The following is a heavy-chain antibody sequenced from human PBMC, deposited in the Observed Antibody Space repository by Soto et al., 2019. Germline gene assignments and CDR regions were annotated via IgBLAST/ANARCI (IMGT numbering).Heavy chain of an antibody. CDR3: AEDLDFWSVYYTRAVGYGMDV. V-gene: IGHV3-23*01. CDR1: GFTFSSYA. Sequence: EVQLLESGGGLVQPGGSLRLSCAASGFTFSSYAMSWVRQAPGKGLEWVSAISGSGGSTYYADSVKGRFTISRDNSKNTLYLQMTSLRAEDTAVYYCAEDLDFWSVYYTRAVGYGMDVWGQVTTVTVS. J-gene: IGHJ6*02. D-gene: IGHD3-3*01. CDR2: ISGSGGST.